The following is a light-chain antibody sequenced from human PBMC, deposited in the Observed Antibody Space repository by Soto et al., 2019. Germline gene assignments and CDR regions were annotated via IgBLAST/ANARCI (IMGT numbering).Light chain of an antibody. J-gene: IGKJ1*01. CDR3: QYYDESMWT. V-gene: IGKV3-20*01. CDR1: QSVTVNS. Sequence: EILLTQSPSTLSLSPGEGVTLSCRASQSVTVNSLAWYQQKPGQAPRLLIYAASTRAAAVPDRFTGSGSGTDFALTISRLEPEDFAVYYCQYYDESMWTFGQGTKVEVK. CDR2: AAS.